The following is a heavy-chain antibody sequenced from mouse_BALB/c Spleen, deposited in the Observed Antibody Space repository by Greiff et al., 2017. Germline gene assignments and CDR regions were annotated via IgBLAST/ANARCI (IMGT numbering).Heavy chain of an antibody. J-gene: IGHJ4*01. CDR2: IWTGGGT. CDR3: VRDGITTVGYAMDY. D-gene: IGHD1-1*01. V-gene: IGHV2-9-2*01. Sequence: VQLKESGPGLVAPSQSLSITCTVSGFSLTSYDISWIRQPPGKGLEWLGVIWTGGGTNYNSAFMSRLSISKDNSKSQVFLKMNSLQTDDTAIYYCVRDGITTVGYAMDYWGQGTSVTVSS. CDR1: GFSLTSYD.